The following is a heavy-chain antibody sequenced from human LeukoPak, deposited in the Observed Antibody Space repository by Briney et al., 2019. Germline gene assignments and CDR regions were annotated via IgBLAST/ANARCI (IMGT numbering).Heavy chain of an antibody. D-gene: IGHD3-22*01. CDR2: INHSGST. J-gene: IGHJ6*03. CDR1: GGSFSGYY. Sequence: KASETLSPTCAVYGGSFSGYYWSWIRQPPGKGLEWIGEINHSGSTNYNPSLKSRVTISVDTSKNQFSLKLSSVTAADTAVYYCAREAAGYYDSSGYYALGGYYYYYYMDVWGKGTTVTVSS. CDR3: AREAAGYYDSSGYYALGGYYYYYYMDV. V-gene: IGHV4-34*01.